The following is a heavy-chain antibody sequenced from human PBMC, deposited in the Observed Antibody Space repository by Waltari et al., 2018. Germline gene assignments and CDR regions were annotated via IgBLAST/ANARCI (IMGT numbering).Heavy chain of an antibody. CDR1: GYSISSGYY. D-gene: IGHD3-16*01. CDR3: ARGLWGSSDSFDI. Sequence: QVQLQESGPGLVKPSETLSLTCVVSGYSISSGYYCGWIRQPPGKGLEWVGSIYHTGSTHYNVSLKGRVTISLDTSKNQFALRLSSVTAADTAVYYCARGLWGSSDSFDIWGQGTMVTVSS. CDR2: IYHTGST. V-gene: IGHV4-38-2*01. J-gene: IGHJ3*02.